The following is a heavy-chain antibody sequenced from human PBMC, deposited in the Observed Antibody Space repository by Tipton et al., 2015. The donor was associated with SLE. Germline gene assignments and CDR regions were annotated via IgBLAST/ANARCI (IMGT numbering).Heavy chain of an antibody. Sequence: LRLSCAVSGGSISRGGYSWSWIRQPPGKGLEWIGNIYHSGSTYYNPSLKSRLTISVDTSKNDFSLRINSVTAADTAIYYCARHGLVPANYFFDYWGQGTQVTVSS. J-gene: IGHJ4*02. CDR3: ARHGLVPANYFFDY. CDR1: GGSISRGGYS. CDR2: IYHSGST. D-gene: IGHD2-2*01. V-gene: IGHV4-30-4*07.